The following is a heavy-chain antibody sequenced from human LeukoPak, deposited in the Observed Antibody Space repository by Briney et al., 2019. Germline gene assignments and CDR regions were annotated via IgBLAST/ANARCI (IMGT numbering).Heavy chain of an antibody. D-gene: IGHD6-19*01. J-gene: IGHJ4*02. CDR1: GFTFSSYS. Sequence: GGSLRLSCAASGFTFSSYSMNWVRQAPGKGLEWVSYISSSSSTIYYADSVKGRFTISRDNAKNSLYLQMNSLRAEDTAVYYCARDPEAGIAVPNYFDYWGQGTLVTVSS. CDR2: ISSSSSTI. CDR3: ARDPEAGIAVPNYFDY. V-gene: IGHV3-48*01.